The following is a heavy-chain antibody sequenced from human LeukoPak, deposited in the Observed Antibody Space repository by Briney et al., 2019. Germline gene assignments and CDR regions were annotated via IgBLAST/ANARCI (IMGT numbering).Heavy chain of an antibody. V-gene: IGHV3-11*06. D-gene: IGHD1-26*01. J-gene: IGHJ4*02. Sequence: GGSLRLSCAASGFTFGDYYMTWIRQAPGEGLEWVSYISSSSSYINYADSVKGRFTISRDNSKNSLYLQMNSLRAEDTAVYYCAKSRGGNYYVFDYWGQGTLVTVSS. CDR2: ISSSSSYI. CDR3: AKSRGGNYYVFDY. CDR1: GFTFGDYY.